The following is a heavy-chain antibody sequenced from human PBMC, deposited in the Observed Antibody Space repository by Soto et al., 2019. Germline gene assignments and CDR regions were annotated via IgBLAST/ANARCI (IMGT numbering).Heavy chain of an antibody. CDR3: ARDLQGYCSSTSCFLENYYYYYGMDV. D-gene: IGHD2-2*01. CDR2: ISGSGGST. J-gene: IGHJ6*02. Sequence: GGSVRLSCAASGFTFSSYAMSWVRQAPGKGLEWVSAISGSGGSTYYADSVKGRFTISRDNSKNTLYLQMNSLRDEDTAVYYCARDLQGYCSSTSCFLENYYYYYGMDVWGQGATVTVSS. V-gene: IGHV3-23*01. CDR1: GFTFSSYA.